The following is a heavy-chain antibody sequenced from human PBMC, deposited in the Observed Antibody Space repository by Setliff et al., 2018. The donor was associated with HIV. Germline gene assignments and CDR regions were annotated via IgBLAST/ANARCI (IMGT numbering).Heavy chain of an antibody. J-gene: IGHJ6*03. Sequence: GGSLRLSCAASGFTVSSHYMSWVRQSPGKGLEWVSTIYSDGSTYHAESVKGRFTLSRDTSKNTLYLQMNSLRAEDTAVYYCAKSGYCGSATCRYFYYYMDVWGKGTTVTVSS. D-gene: IGHD2-2*01. V-gene: IGHV3-53*01. CDR3: AKSGYCGSATCRYFYYYMDV. CDR2: IYSDGST. CDR1: GFTVSSHY.